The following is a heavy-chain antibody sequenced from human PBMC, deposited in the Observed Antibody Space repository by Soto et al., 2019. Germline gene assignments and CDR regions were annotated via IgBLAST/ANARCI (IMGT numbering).Heavy chain of an antibody. D-gene: IGHD3-22*01. Sequence: SVKVSCKASGGTFSSYAISWVRQAPGQGLEWMGGIIPIFGTANYAQKFQGRVTITADESTSTAYMELSSLRSEDTAVYYCARMYYYDSSGYYGPFDYWGQGTLVTVSS. V-gene: IGHV1-69*13. CDR2: IIPIFGTA. CDR3: ARMYYYDSSGYYGPFDY. CDR1: GGTFSSYA. J-gene: IGHJ4*02.